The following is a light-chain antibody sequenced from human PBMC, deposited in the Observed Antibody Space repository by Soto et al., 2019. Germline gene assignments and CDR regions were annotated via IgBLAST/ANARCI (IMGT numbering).Light chain of an antibody. CDR2: EVT. J-gene: IGLJ2*01. Sequence: QSALTQPASVSGSPGQSITISCTGTSSGVGGYNLVSGYQQHPGKAPKVLIYEVTKRPSGVSNRFSGSKSGNTASLTISGLQAEDEADYYCCLYASSSTFVFGGGTKLTVL. V-gene: IGLV2-23*02. CDR1: SSGVGGYNL. CDR3: CLYASSSTFV.